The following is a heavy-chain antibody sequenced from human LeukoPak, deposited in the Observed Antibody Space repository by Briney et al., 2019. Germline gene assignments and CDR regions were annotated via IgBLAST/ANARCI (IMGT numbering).Heavy chain of an antibody. D-gene: IGHD6-13*01. CDR1: GFTFDDYA. CDR2: ISWNSGSI. CDR3: ARDGSRYSSSWFDY. J-gene: IGHJ4*02. Sequence: GGSLRLSCAASGFTFDDYAMHWVRQAPGKGLEWVSGISWNSGSIGYADSVKRRFTISRDNAKNSLYLQMNSLRADDTAVYYCARDGSRYSSSWFDYWGQGTLVTVSS. V-gene: IGHV3-9*01.